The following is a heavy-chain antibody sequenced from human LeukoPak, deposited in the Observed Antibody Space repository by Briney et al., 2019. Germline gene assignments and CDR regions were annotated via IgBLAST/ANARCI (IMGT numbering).Heavy chain of an antibody. CDR3: ASDGAYAMAV. J-gene: IGHJ6*02. CDR1: GSAFSRSW. V-gene: IGHV3-74*01. D-gene: IGHD1-26*01. CDR2: INNDATRT. Sequence: GGSLRLSCAASGSAFSRSWIHWVRQAPGKGLVWVSHINNDATRTTYADSVRGRFTISRDNAKNTVSLQMNSLRAEDTAVYYCASDGAYAMAVWGQGTTVSVSS.